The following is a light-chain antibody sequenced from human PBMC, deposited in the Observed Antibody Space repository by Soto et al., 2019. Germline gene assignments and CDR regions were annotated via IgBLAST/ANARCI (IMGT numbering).Light chain of an antibody. CDR3: SSYTSSSTLV. V-gene: IGLV2-14*03. Sequence: QSVLTQPASVSGSPGQSITISCTGNSNDVGGHDYVSWYQQHPGKAPKLMIYDVISRPSGVSDRFSGSKSGHTASLTIAGLPPEDEADYYCSSYTSSSTLVFGTGTKLTVL. J-gene: IGLJ1*01. CDR1: SNDVGGHDY. CDR2: DVI.